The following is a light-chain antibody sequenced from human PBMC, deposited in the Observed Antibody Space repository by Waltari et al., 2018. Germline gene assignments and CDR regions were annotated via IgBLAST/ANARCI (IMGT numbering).Light chain of an antibody. Sequence: DIQMTQSPSSVSASIGDRVTITCRASQDIRSWLAWYQQKPGKAPKFLIYAGSSLQRGVPSRFSGSGSGTDFTLTISSLQPEDFATYYRQQADSFPITFGQGTRLEIK. CDR2: AGS. V-gene: IGKV1-12*01. J-gene: IGKJ5*01. CDR1: QDIRSW. CDR3: QQADSFPIT.